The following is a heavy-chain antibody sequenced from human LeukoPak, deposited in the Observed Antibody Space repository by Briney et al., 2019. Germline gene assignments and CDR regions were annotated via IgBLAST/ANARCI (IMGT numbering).Heavy chain of an antibody. CDR1: GASINFYY. V-gene: IGHV4-59*12. CDR3: ARDRVTGSFDP. D-gene: IGHD2-21*02. CDR2: IYYSGNSGST. Sequence: PSETLSLTCTVSGASINFYYWTWIRQPPGKGLGWIGYIYYSGNSGSTNYNPSLKSRVTISVDTSKNQFSLKLSSVTAADTAVYYCARDRVTGSFDPWGQGTLVTVSS. J-gene: IGHJ5*02.